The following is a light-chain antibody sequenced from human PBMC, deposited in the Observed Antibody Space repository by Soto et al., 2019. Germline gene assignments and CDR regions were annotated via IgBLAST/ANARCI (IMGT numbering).Light chain of an antibody. CDR1: QSISSW. CDR3: QQYNSYSPNT. V-gene: IGKV1-5*01. J-gene: IGKJ2*01. CDR2: AAS. Sequence: DIQMTQSPSTLSASVGDRVTITCRASQSISSWLAWYQQKPGKAPKLLIYAASSLESGVPSRFSGSGSGPEFTLTISSLQPDDFATYYCQQYNSYSPNTFGQGTKLEIK.